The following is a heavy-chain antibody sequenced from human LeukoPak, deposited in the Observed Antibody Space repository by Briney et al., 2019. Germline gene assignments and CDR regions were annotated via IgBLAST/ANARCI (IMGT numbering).Heavy chain of an antibody. CDR3: AKSSTYSSGAHAYDI. CDR1: GFTFSNNG. D-gene: IGHD6-19*01. Sequence: GGSLRPSCVASGFTFSNNGMHWVRQAPGKGLEWVAVIWYDGSSKYYADPVKGRFTISRDTSKNTLYLQMNSLRAEDTAVYYCAKSSTYSSGAHAYDIWGQGTLVTVSS. J-gene: IGHJ3*02. V-gene: IGHV3-33*06. CDR2: IWYDGSSK.